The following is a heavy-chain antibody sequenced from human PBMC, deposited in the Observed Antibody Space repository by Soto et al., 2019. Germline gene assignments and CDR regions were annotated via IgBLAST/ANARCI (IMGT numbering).Heavy chain of an antibody. CDR3: GTEGGAVNLGLPDY. Sequence: EVHLVESGGGLVQPGGSLRLSCGASGFDFSNFWMTWARHAPGTGLEWVATINRDGSDNYFADSGRGRFYIFRDNVNKSLFLHLNSLRADDTAVYFCGTEGGAVNLGLPDYWGQGTLVTVSS. D-gene: IGHD3-16*01. V-gene: IGHV3-7*03. CDR1: GFDFSNFW. J-gene: IGHJ4*02. CDR2: INRDGSDN.